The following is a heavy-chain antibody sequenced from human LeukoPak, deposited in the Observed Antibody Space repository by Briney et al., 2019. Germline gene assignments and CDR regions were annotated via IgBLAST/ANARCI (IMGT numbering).Heavy chain of an antibody. V-gene: IGHV1-2*02. D-gene: IGHD2-15*01. CDR1: GYTFTGCY. Sequence: ASVKVSCKASGYTFTGCYMHWVRQAPGQGLEWMGWINPNSGGTNYAQKFQGRVTMTRDTSISTAYMELSRLRSDDTAVYYCARGPVVAAMGIIYFQHWGQGTLVTVSS. CDR3: ARGPVVAAMGIIYFQH. CDR2: INPNSGGT. J-gene: IGHJ1*01.